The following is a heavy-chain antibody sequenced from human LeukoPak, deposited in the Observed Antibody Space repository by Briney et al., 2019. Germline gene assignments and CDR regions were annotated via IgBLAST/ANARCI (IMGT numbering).Heavy chain of an antibody. CDR2: INSDGSCT. CDR1: GNYW. V-gene: IGHV3-74*01. CDR3: VSFYETY. J-gene: IGHJ4*02. Sequence: GGSLRLSCAASGNYWIHWVRQAPGQGLVWVSHINSDGSCTSYADSVKGRFTISKDNAKNTVYLQMNNLRAEDTAVYYCVSFYETYWGRGTLVTVSS. D-gene: IGHD2-2*01.